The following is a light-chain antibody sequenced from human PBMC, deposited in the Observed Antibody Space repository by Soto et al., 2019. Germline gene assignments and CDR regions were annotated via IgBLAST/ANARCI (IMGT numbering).Light chain of an antibody. Sequence: QSVLTQPPSASGSPGQSVTISCTGTSSDVGGYNSVSWYQQHPGKAPRLMFYEVSKRPSGVPDRFSGSKSGSTASLTVSGLQAEDEADYYCSSYAGRLVFGGGTKVTVL. CDR3: SSYAGRLV. CDR1: SSDVGGYNS. V-gene: IGLV2-8*01. CDR2: EVS. J-gene: IGLJ2*01.